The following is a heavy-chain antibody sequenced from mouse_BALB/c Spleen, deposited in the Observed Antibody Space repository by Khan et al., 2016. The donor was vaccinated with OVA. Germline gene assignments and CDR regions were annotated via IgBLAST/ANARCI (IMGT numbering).Heavy chain of an antibody. J-gene: IGHJ1*01. CDR3: ARHGYYGNYGPYFDV. D-gene: IGHD2-1*01. V-gene: IGHV2-6-1*01. CDR1: GFSLTSYG. Sequence: VELVESGPGLVAPSQSLSITCTISGFSLTSYGVHWVRQPPGKGLEWLVVIWSDGHTTYNSALKSRLSISKANSKSQVFLKMHSLQTDDTAMSYCARHGYYGNYGPYFDVWGAGTTVTVSS. CDR2: IWSDGHT.